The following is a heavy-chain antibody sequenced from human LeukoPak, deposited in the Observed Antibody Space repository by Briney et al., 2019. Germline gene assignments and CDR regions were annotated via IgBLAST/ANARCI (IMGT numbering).Heavy chain of an antibody. D-gene: IGHD4-17*01. CDR3: ARGATVTTVAAFDL. J-gene: IGHJ3*01. CDR2: VIPMFGTT. Sequence: ASVKVSCKASGGTFNTYTINWVRQAPGQGLEWMGGVIPMFGTTNYAQRFQGRVTIITDESTSTAYMELSRLRSDDTTVYYCARGATVTTVAAFDLWGQGTMVTVSS. V-gene: IGHV1-69*05. CDR1: GGTFNTYT.